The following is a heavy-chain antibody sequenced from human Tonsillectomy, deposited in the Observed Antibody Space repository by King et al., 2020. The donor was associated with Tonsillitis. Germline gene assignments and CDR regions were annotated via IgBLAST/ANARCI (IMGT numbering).Heavy chain of an antibody. V-gene: IGHV1-2*02. J-gene: IGHJ2*01. Sequence: LVQSGAEVKKPGASVKVSCKASGYTFTGYYMHWVRQAPGQGLEWMGWINPNSGGTNYAQKFQGRVTMTRDTTISTAYMELSRLRSDDTAVYYCAGDNSAGFDVCYWYFDLWGRGTLVTVSS. CDR2: INPNSGGT. CDR1: GYTFTGYY. D-gene: IGHD3-10*01. CDR3: AGDNSAGFDVCYWYFDL.